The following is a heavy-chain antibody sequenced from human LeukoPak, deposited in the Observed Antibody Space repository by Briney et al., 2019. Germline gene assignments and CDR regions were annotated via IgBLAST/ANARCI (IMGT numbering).Heavy chain of an antibody. D-gene: IGHD3-22*01. Sequence: PSETLSLTYTVSGGSISSYDWSWIRQPPGKGLEWIGYIYYSGSTNYNPSLKSRVTISVDTSKTEFSLKQSSVTAADTAVYYCARAYYDSSGKIDYWGQGTLVNVS. J-gene: IGHJ4*02. V-gene: IGHV4-59*01. CDR2: IYYSGST. CDR3: ARAYYDSSGKIDY. CDR1: GGSISSYD.